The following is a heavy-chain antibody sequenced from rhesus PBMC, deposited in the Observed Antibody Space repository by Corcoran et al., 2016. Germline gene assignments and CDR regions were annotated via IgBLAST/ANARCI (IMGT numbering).Heavy chain of an antibody. CDR3: AKVRYSGSWIGGHYFDY. V-gene: IGHV3S5*01. J-gene: IGHJ4*01. D-gene: IGHD6-25*01. CDR2: INRGGGTP. Sequence: EVQLVETGGGLVQPGGSLKLSCAASGFTFSSYGTSWVRQAPGQELEWVSAINRGGGTPYYAYSVKGRFTISRDDTKNTLSLQMNSLRAEDTAVYYCAKVRYSGSWIGGHYFDYWGQGVLVTVSS. CDR1: GFTFSSYG.